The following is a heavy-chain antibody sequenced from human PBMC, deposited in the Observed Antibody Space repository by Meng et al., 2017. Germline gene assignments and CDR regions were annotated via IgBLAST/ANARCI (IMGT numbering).Heavy chain of an antibody. J-gene: IGHJ3*02. Sequence: GGSLRLSCAASGFTFSSYWMSWVRQAPGKGLEWVANIKQDGSEKYYVDSVKGRFTISRDNAKKSLYLQMNSLRAEDTAVYYCARDRNDVLYYYDSSGYYGSFDIWGQGTMVTVSS. CDR1: GFTFSSYW. D-gene: IGHD3-22*01. CDR3: ARDRNDVLYYYDSSGYYGSFDI. CDR2: IKQDGSEK. V-gene: IGHV3-7*01.